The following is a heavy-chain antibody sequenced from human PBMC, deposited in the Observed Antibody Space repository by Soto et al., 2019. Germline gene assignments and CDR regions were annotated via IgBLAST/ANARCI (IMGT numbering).Heavy chain of an antibody. J-gene: IGHJ6*02. CDR2: ISSSSSYI. D-gene: IGHD5-12*01. V-gene: IGHV3-21*01. CDR3: ARGGRGYSGYEGMDV. Sequence: EVQLAASGGGLVKPGGSLRLSCAASGFTFNSYSMNWVRQAPGKGLEWVSSISSSSSYIYYADSVKGRFTISRDNAKNSLDLQMNSLRAEDTAVYYCARGGRGYSGYEGMDVWGQGTTVTVSS. CDR1: GFTFNSYS.